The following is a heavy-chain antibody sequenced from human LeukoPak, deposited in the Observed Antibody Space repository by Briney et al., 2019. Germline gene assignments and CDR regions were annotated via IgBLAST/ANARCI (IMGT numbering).Heavy chain of an antibody. CDR1: GFTFSSYA. CDR3: AKLGLAYDILTGYLDY. V-gene: IGHV3-23*01. CDR2: ISGSGGST. D-gene: IGHD3-9*01. J-gene: IGHJ4*02. Sequence: GGSLRLSCAASGFTFSSYAMSWVRQAPGKGLEWVSAISGSGGSTYYADSVKGRFTISRDNSKNTLYLQMNSLRAEDTAVYYCAKLGLAYDILTGYLDYWGQGTLVTVSS.